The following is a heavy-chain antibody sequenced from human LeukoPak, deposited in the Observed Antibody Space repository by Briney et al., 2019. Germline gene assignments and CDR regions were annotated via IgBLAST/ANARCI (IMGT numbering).Heavy chain of an antibody. CDR2: INHSGST. J-gene: IGHJ4*02. Sequence: KTSETLSLTCTVSGGSISSYYWSWIRQPPGKGLEWIGEINHSGSTNYNPSLKSRVTISVDTSKNQFSLKLSSVTAADTAVYYCASAIRRVFWSGPRDYGGQGTRVTVSS. D-gene: IGHD3-3*01. V-gene: IGHV4-34*01. CDR3: ASAIRRVFWSGPRDY. CDR1: GGSISSYY.